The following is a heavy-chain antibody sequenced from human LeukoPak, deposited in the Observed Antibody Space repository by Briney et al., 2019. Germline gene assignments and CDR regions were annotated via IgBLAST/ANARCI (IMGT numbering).Heavy chain of an antibody. CDR3: ARRVAVADHDWFDP. CDR1: GYSFTSYW. V-gene: IGHV5-51*01. J-gene: IGHJ5*02. Sequence: RGESLKISCKGSGYSFTSYWIGWVRQMPGKGLDWMGIIYPGDSDTRYSPSFQGQVTISADKSISTAYLQWSSLKASDTAMYYCARRVAVADHDWFDPWGQGTLVTDSS. D-gene: IGHD6-19*01. CDR2: IYPGDSDT.